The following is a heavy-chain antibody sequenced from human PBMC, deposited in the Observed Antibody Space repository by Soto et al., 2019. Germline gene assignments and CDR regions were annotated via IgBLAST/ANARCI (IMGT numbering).Heavy chain of an antibody. CDR1: GGSISSGGYY. J-gene: IGHJ5*02. CDR3: ARGAAPGWFDP. CDR2: IYHSGST. D-gene: IGHD6-25*01. Sequence: QVQLQESGPGLVKPSQTLSLTCTVSGGSISSGGYYWSWIRQHPGKGLEWIGYIYHSGSTYYNPSLQRRVTIPVDTSKQQFSLKLSSVTAADTAVYHCARGAAPGWFDPWGQGTLVTVSS. V-gene: IGHV4-31*03.